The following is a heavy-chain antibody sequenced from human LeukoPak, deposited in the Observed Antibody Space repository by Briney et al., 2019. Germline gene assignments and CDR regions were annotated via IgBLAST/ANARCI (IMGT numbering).Heavy chain of an antibody. V-gene: IGHV3-30*02. Sequence: GGSLRLSCAASGFTFSSYGMHWVRQAPGKGLEWVAFIRYDGSNKYYADSVKGRFTISRDNSKNTLYLQMNSLRAEDTAVYYCAKDLRREVYYGSGDFDYWGQGTLVTVSS. J-gene: IGHJ4*02. CDR3: AKDLRREVYYGSGDFDY. CDR1: GFTFSSYG. D-gene: IGHD3-10*01. CDR2: IRYDGSNK.